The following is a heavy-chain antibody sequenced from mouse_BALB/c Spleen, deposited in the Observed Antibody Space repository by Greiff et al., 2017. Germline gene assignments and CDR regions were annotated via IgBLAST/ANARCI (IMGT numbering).Heavy chain of an antibody. CDR1: GYSIPSDYA. CDR3: ARGLRRGFDY. J-gene: IGHJ2*01. D-gene: IGHD2-2*01. CDR2: ISYSGST. Sequence: VQLKQSGPGLVKPSQSLSLTCTVTGYSIPSDYAWNWIRQFPGNKLEWMGYISYSGSTSYNPSLKSRISITRDTSKNQFFLQLNSVTTEDTATYYCARGLRRGFDYWGQGTTLTVSS. V-gene: IGHV3-2*02.